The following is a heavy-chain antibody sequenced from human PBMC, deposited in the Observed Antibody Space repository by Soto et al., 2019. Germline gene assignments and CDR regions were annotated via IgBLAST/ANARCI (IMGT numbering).Heavy chain of an antibody. J-gene: IGHJ4*02. D-gene: IGHD3-3*01. CDR2: MSLDGNSR. V-gene: IGHV3-30-3*01. CDR1: GFAVSSYS. Sequence: QVQLVESGGGVVQPGTSLRLSCAASGFAVSSYSVHWVRQAPGKGLEWVAAMSLDGNSRYFADSVKGRFTISRDTSKNTWSLQMNSLGPEDSAVYHCTRCRSVSANNDFEHWGQGTQVTVSS. CDR3: TRCRSVSANNDFEH.